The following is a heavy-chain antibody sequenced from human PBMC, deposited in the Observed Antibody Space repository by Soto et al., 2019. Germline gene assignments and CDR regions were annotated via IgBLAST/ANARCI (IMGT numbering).Heavy chain of an antibody. Sequence: GGSLRLSCAASGFTFSSYWMSWVRQAPGKGLEWVANIKQDGSEKYYVDSVKGRFTISRDNAKNSLYLQMNSLRAEDTAVYYCARDSRGYSGYDDAFDIWGQGTMVTVSS. CDR2: IKQDGSEK. D-gene: IGHD5-12*01. CDR1: GFTFSSYW. V-gene: IGHV3-7*01. CDR3: ARDSRGYSGYDDAFDI. J-gene: IGHJ3*02.